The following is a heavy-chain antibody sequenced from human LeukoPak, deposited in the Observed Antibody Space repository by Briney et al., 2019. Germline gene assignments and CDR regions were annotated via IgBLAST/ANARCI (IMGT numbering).Heavy chain of an antibody. CDR2: IDNDGTNP. J-gene: IGHJ4*02. CDR1: GFAFSNER. Sequence: GGSLRLSCAASGFAFSNERMHWVRQAPGMGLFWVSYIDNDGTNPTYVDSVKGRFTISRDNARSTLYLHMNSLRPEDTGVYFCAKSDPPLPYWGQGTQVTVSS. V-gene: IGHV3-74*01. CDR3: AKSDPPLPY.